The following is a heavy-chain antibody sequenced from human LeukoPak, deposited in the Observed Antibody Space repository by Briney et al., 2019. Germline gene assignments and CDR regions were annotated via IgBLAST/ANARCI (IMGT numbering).Heavy chain of an antibody. V-gene: IGHV4-31*03. Sequence: SQTLSLTCTVSGGSISSGGYYWSWIRQHPGKGLEWIGYIYYSGSTYYNPSLKSRVTISVDTSKNQFSLKLSSVTAADTAVYYCASSGFGELPFDYWGQGTLVTVSS. CDR3: ASSGFGELPFDY. CDR2: IYYSGST. J-gene: IGHJ4*02. CDR1: GGSISSGGYY. D-gene: IGHD3-10*01.